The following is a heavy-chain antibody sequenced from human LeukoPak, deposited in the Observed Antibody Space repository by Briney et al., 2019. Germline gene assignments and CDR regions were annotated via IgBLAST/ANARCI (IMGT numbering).Heavy chain of an antibody. Sequence: GESLKISCKGSGYTFANYWIAWVRQVPGKGLEWMGIIYPGDSDTRYSPSFQGQVSISADKSNSTAYLQWSSLKASDTAMYYCARVWTIYYYGMDVWGQGTTVTVSS. CDR2: IYPGDSDT. J-gene: IGHJ6*02. D-gene: IGHD2-21*01. V-gene: IGHV5-51*01. CDR1: GYTFANYW. CDR3: ARVWTIYYYGMDV.